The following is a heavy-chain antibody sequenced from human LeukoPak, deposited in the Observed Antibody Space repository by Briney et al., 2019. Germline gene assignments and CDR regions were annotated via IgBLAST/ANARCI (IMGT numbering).Heavy chain of an antibody. CDR1: GGSFSGYY. J-gene: IGHJ4*02. CDR3: ARGPSQINFDY. CDR2: INHSGST. Sequence: PSETLSLTCAVYGGSFSGYYWSWIRQPPGKGLEWIGKINHSGSTNYNTSLKSRVTISVDTSKNQFSLKLSSVTAADTAVYYCARGPSQINFDYWGQGTLVTVSS. V-gene: IGHV4-34*01.